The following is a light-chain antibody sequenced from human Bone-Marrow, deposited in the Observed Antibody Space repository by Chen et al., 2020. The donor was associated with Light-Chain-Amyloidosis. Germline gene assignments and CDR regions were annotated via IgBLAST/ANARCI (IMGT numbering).Light chain of an antibody. CDR1: NIGSTS. CDR2: DDS. V-gene: IGLV3-21*02. Sequence: SYVLTQPSSVSVAPGQTATIACGGNNIGSTSVHWYQQTPGQAPLLVVHDDSDRPSGIPERLSGSNSGNTATLTISRVEAGDEADYYCQVWDRSSDRPMFGGGTKLTVL. CDR3: QVWDRSSDRPM. J-gene: IGLJ3*02.